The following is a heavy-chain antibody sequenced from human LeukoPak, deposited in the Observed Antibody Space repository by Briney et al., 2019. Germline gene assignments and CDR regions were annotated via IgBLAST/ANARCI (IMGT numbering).Heavy chain of an antibody. CDR2: ISAYNGNT. Sequence: ASVKVSCKASGYTFTSYGISWVRQAPGQGLEWMGWISAYNGNTNYAQKLQGRVTMTTDTSTSTAYMDLRSLRSDDTAVYYCARESRRYDFWSGYYYYYYMDVWGKGTTVTVSS. CDR1: GYTFTSYG. V-gene: IGHV1-18*01. CDR3: ARESRRYDFWSGYYYYYYMDV. D-gene: IGHD3-3*01. J-gene: IGHJ6*03.